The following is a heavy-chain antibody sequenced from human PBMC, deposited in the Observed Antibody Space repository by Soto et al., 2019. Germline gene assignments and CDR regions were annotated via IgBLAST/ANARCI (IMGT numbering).Heavy chain of an antibody. V-gene: IGHV4-59*11. Sequence: LSLTCTVSGGSFSSHYWSWVRQAPGKGLEWIGHIYYRGSTTYNPSLRSRSTISVDTSNNQFSLKLNSVTTADTAVYYCARDGREASGMDVWGQGTKVTVSS. CDR2: IYYRGST. CDR3: ARDGREASGMDV. CDR1: GGSFSSHY. D-gene: IGHD1-26*01. J-gene: IGHJ6*02.